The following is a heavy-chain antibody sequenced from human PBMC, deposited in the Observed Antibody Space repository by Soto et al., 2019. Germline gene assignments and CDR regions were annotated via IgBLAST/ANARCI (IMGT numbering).Heavy chain of an antibody. CDR3: VLDREDYDFWSGYQFDY. CDR1: GFTFSSYA. CDR2: ISGSGGST. V-gene: IGHV3-23*01. J-gene: IGHJ4*02. D-gene: IGHD3-3*01. Sequence: GGSLRLSCAASGFTFSSYAMSWVRQAPGKGLEWVSAISGSGGSTYYADSVKGRFTISRDNSKNTLYLQMNSLRAEDTAVYYCVLDREDYDFWSGYQFDYWGQGTLVTVSS.